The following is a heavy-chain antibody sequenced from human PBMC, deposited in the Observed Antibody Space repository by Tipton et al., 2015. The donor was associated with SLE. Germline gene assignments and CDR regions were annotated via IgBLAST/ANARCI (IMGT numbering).Heavy chain of an antibody. CDR2: IYYSGTT. D-gene: IGHD6-19*01. Sequence: TLSLTCTVSGGSLSSYYWSWIRQSPEKGLEWIGYIYYSGTTNYNPSLKSRVTISVDTSKNQFSLKLSSVTAADTAVYYCARLEVAHFNYWDQGTLVTVSS. CDR1: GGSLSSYY. CDR3: ARLEVAHFNY. J-gene: IGHJ4*02. V-gene: IGHV4-59*08.